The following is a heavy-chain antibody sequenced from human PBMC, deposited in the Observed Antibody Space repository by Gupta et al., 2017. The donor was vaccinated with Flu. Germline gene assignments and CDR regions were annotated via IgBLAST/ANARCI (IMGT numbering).Heavy chain of an antibody. CDR2: IRQDGSEM. Sequence: EVQLVESGGGLVQPGRSLRVSCVGSGFTFGDYWMNWFRQSPGKGLLWVASIRQDGSEMYYVDSVKGRCTISRDNAKNSVFLQMNSLTVEDTAVYYCGRGGFIGLLALVGALTLDPCGQGALVTV. V-gene: IGHV3-7*01. J-gene: IGHJ5*02. CDR3: GRGGFIGLLALVGALTLDP. D-gene: IGHD3-16*02. CDR1: GFTFGDYW.